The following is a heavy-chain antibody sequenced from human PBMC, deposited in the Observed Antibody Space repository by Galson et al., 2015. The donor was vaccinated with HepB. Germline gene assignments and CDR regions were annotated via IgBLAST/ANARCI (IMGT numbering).Heavy chain of an antibody. Sequence: SLRLSCAASGFTFSSYWMHWVRQAPGKGLEWVAVISYDGSNKYYADSVKGRFTISRDNSKNTLYLQMNSLRAEDTAVYYCARGVAGPNDYWGQGTLVTVSS. D-gene: IGHD6-19*01. J-gene: IGHJ4*02. CDR2: ISYDGSNK. CDR3: ARGVAGPNDY. V-gene: IGHV3-30*03. CDR1: GFTFSSYW.